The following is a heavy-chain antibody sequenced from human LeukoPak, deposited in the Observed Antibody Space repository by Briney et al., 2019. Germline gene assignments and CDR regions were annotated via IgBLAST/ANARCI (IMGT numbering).Heavy chain of an antibody. CDR1: GYTFTGHS. CDR2: IKPNSGGT. V-gene: IGHV1-2*02. D-gene: IGHD3-9*01. Sequence: ASVKVSCKASGYTFTGHSMYWVRQAPGQGREWMGWIKPNSGGTNYAQKFQGRVTMTRDTSISTAYMELSRLRSDDTAVYYCARGPPPQYYDILTGYYNDPIEYFQHWGQGTLVTVSS. CDR3: ARGPPPQYYDILTGYYNDPIEYFQH. J-gene: IGHJ1*01.